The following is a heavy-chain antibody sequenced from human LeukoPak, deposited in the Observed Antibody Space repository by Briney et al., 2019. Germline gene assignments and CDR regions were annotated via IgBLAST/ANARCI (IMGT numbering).Heavy chain of an antibody. J-gene: IGHJ5*02. D-gene: IGHD6-19*01. CDR3: ARDQQWLVYXWFDP. CDR1: GGTFSSYA. CDR2: IIPIFGTA. Sequence: ASVKVSCKASGGTFSSYAISWVRQAPGQGLEWMGGIIPIFGTANYAQKFQGRVTITADESTSTAYMELSSLRSEDTAVYYCARDQQWLVYXWFDPWGXXTLXXXSS. V-gene: IGHV1-69*13.